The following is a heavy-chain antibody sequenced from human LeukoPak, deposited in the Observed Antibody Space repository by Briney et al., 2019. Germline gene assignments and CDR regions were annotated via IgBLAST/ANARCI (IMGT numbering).Heavy chain of an antibody. V-gene: IGHV4-61*02. CDR2: IYTSGST. J-gene: IGHJ5*02. CDR3: ARDHMSGTTGWFDP. Sequence: SQTLSLTCTVSGGSISSGSYYWSWIRQPAGKGLEWIGRIYTSGSTNHNPSLKSRVTISVDTSKNQFSLKLSSVTAADTAVYYCARDHMSGTTGWFDPWGQGTLVTVSS. D-gene: IGHD1-7*01. CDR1: GGSISSGSYY.